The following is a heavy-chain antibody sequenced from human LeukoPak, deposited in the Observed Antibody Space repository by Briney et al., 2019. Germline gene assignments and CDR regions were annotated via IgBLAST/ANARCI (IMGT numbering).Heavy chain of an antibody. CDR3: ATAYCSGGSCTRNWFDP. Sequence: GASVKVSCKASGYTFTSYTMHWVRQAPGQGLEWMGWINAGNGNTKYSQKFQGRVTITRDTSASTAYMELSSLRSEDTAVYYCATAYCSGGSCTRNWFDPWGQGTLVTVSS. D-gene: IGHD2-15*01. CDR2: INAGNGNT. CDR1: GYTFTSYT. J-gene: IGHJ5*02. V-gene: IGHV1-3*01.